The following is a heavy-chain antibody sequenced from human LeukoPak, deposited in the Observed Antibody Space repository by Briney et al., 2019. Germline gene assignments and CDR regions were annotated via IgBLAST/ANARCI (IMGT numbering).Heavy chain of an antibody. V-gene: IGHV4-38-2*02. J-gene: IGHJ4*02. CDR3: ARHRAGYCSSTSCRYGAVFDY. CDR1: GYSISSNYY. CDR2: IYHSGST. D-gene: IGHD2-2*01. Sequence: PSETLSLTCIVSGYSISSNYYWGWIRQPPGKGLEWIGSIYHSGSTYYNPSLKSRVTISVDTSKNQFSLKLSSVTAADTAVYSCARHRAGYCSSTSCRYGAVFDYWGQGTLVTVSS.